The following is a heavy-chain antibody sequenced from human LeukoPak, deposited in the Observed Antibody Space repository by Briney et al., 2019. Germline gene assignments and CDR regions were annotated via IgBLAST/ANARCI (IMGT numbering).Heavy chain of an antibody. D-gene: IGHD3-9*01. CDR3: AKEPHMLTGYYTDYFDS. CDR2: IKSKTDGGTT. V-gene: IGHV3-15*01. Sequence: GGSLRLSCAASGFTFSNAWMSWVRQAPGKGLEWVGRIKSKTDGGTTDYAAPVKGRFTISRDDSKNTLYLQMNSLRAEDTAVYFCAKEPHMLTGYYTDYFDSWGQGTLVTVSS. J-gene: IGHJ4*02. CDR1: GFTFSNAW.